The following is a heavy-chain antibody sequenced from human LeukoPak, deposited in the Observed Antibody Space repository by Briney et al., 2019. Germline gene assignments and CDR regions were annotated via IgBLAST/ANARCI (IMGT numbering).Heavy chain of an antibody. CDR1: GYTFTCYG. V-gene: IGHV1-18*01. CDR3: ARSHSLLWFGEFDY. J-gene: IGHJ4*02. D-gene: IGHD3-10*01. Sequence: ASVKVSCKASGYTFTCYGISWVRQAPGQGLGWMGWISGYNGNTNYAQKLQGRVTMTTDTSTSTAYMELRSLRSDDTAVYYCARSHSLLWFGEFDYWGQGTLVTVSS. CDR2: ISGYNGNT.